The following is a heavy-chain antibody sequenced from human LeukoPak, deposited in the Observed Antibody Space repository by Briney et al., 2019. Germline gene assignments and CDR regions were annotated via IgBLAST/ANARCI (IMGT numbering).Heavy chain of an antibody. CDR1: GGSISTYY. V-gene: IGHV4-4*07. D-gene: IGHD6-19*01. CDR3: ARESSGWYHDY. Sequence: SETLSLTCTVSGGSISTYYWTWIRQPAGRGLEWLGRIYSSRSTNYNPSLKSRVTMSVDTSKNQFSLKLSSVTAADTAVYYCARESSGWYHDYWGQGTLVTVSS. J-gene: IGHJ4*02. CDR2: IYSSRST.